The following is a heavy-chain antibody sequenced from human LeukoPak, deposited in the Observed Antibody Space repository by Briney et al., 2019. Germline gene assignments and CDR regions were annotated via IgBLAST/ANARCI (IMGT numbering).Heavy chain of an antibody. D-gene: IGHD6-19*01. J-gene: IGHJ4*02. Sequence: GGSLRLSCAASGFTFSTFAMSWVRQTPGKGLEWVSVISGGGGSTDYADSVKGRFTVSRDNSKNTLYLQMNSLRAEDTAVYYCAKGGWYFDYWGQGTLVTVSS. CDR1: GFTFSTFA. CDR2: ISGGGGST. CDR3: AKGGWYFDY. V-gene: IGHV3-23*01.